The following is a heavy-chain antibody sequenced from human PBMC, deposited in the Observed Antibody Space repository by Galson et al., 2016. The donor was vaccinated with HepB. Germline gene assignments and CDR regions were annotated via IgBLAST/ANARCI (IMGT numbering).Heavy chain of an antibody. J-gene: IGHJ4*02. V-gene: IGHV3-48*02. CDR1: GFTFSTYS. CDR2: ISSSSGTI. CDR3: ARRSAPTKALDY. Sequence: SLRLSCAASGFTFSTYSMNWVRQGPGKGLEWLSYISSSSGTIYYTDSVKGRFTISRDNAKNSLYLEMNSLRDEDTALYYCARRSAPTKALDYWGRGTLVIVSS.